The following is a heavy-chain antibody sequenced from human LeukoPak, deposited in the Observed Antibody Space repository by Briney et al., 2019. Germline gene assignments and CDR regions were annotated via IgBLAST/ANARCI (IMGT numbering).Heavy chain of an antibody. J-gene: IGHJ6*03. Sequence: SETLSLTCTVSGDSISSYYWSWVRQPPGKGLEYVGHIYYTGSTYYNPSLSSRVTMSLDTSKNQFSLKVSSVTAADTAVYYCARHIATRLASAYYYYMNVWGKGTTVTVSS. CDR1: GDSISSYY. CDR3: ARHIATRLASAYYYYMNV. CDR2: IYYTGST. V-gene: IGHV4-59*13. D-gene: IGHD6-6*01.